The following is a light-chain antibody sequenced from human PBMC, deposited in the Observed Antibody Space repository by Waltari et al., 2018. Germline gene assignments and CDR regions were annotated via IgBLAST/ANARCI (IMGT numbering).Light chain of an antibody. Sequence: EIVLTQSPATLSLSPGERATLSCRASQSVSSYLAWYQQKPGQTPRLLIYSASNRATGIPARFSGSGSGSDFTLTVSSLEPEDCAVYYCQQRSNWPRTFGQGTKVEIK. CDR1: QSVSSY. V-gene: IGKV3-11*01. CDR3: QQRSNWPRT. CDR2: SAS. J-gene: IGKJ1*01.